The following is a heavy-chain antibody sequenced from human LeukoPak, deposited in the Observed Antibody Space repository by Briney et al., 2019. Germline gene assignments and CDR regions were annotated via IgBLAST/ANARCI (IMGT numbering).Heavy chain of an antibody. J-gene: IGHJ4*02. CDR3: TTGLDVLYSGYDYELDY. CDR1: GFTFSNAW. Sequence: GGSLRLSCAASGFTFSNAWMSWVRQAPGKGLEWVGRIKSKTDGGTTDYAAPVKGRFTISRDDSKNTLYLQMNSLKTEDTAVYYCTTGLDVLYSGYDYELDYWGQGTLVTVSS. D-gene: IGHD5-12*01. V-gene: IGHV3-15*01. CDR2: IKSKTDGGTT.